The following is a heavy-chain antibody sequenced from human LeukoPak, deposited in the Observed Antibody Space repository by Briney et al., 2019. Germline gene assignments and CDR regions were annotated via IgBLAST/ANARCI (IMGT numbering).Heavy chain of an antibody. D-gene: IGHD2-21*01. V-gene: IGHV4-61*02. Sequence: SETLSLTCTVSAGSISSGSYYWSWIRQPAGRGLEWIGRIYTSGSTNYNPSLKSRVTISVDTSKNQFSLKLSSVTAADTALYYCARDLAGHFGGFYFDSWGQGTLVTVSS. CDR1: AGSISSGSYY. J-gene: IGHJ4*02. CDR3: ARDLAGHFGGFYFDS. CDR2: IYTSGST.